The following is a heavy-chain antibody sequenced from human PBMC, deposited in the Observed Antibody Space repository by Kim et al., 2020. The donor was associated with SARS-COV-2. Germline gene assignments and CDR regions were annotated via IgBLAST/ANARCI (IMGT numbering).Heavy chain of an antibody. J-gene: IGHJ5*02. CDR2: IIPIFGTA. D-gene: IGHD3-10*01. V-gene: IGHV1-69*06. Sequence: SVKVSCKASGGTFSSYAISWVRQAPGQGLEWMGGIIPIFGTANYAQKFQGRVTITADKSTSTAYMELSSLRSEDTAVYYCARDRIGPTKYYYGSGNTLLGWFDPWGQGTLVTVSS. CDR1: GGTFSSYA. CDR3: ARDRIGPTKYYYGSGNTLLGWFDP.